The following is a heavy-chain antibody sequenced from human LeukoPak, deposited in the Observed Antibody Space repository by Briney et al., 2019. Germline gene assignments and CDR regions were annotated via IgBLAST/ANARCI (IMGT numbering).Heavy chain of an antibody. CDR1: GSDVSTYE. CDR2: ITISGHTK. J-gene: IGHJ5*02. Sequence: GGSLRLSCAASGSDVSTYEMYWVRQPPGKGLEWIAHITISGHTKNYADSVKGRITISRDNARTSLSLHMNSLRVEDTGLYYCARGDPHADLWGQGTLVAVSS. CDR3: ARGDPHADL. V-gene: IGHV3-48*03.